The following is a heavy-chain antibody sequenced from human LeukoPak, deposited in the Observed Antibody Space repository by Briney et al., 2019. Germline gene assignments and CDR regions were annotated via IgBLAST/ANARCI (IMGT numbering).Heavy chain of an antibody. D-gene: IGHD1-26*01. CDR1: GYSFTSHY. J-gene: IGHJ5*02. Sequence: WASVKVSCKASGYSFTSHYMHWVRQAPGQGLEWLGLINPSGSSTLYAQKFQGRVTMTRDMSTTTDYMELSSLRSEDTVVYYCARDNSVGDVAWWFDPWGQGTLVTVSS. V-gene: IGHV1-46*01. CDR2: INPSGSST. CDR3: ARDNSVGDVAWWFDP.